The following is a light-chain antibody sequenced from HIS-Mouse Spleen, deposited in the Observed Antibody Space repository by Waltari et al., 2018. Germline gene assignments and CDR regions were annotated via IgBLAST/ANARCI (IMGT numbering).Light chain of an antibody. Sequence: DIQMTHSPSTLSASVVDRVTITCRARQSIMSWLAWYQHKPGKAPKLLIYKASSLASGVPSRFSGSGSGTEFTLTISSLQPDDFATYYCQQYNSYSLTFGGGTKVEIK. CDR2: KAS. CDR1: QSIMSW. CDR3: QQYNSYSLT. J-gene: IGKJ4*01. V-gene: IGKV1-5*03.